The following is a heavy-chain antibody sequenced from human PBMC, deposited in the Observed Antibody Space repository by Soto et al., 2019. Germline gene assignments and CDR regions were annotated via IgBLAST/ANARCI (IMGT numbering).Heavy chain of an antibody. J-gene: IGHJ4*02. Sequence: QLQLQESGPGLVKPSETLYLTCFVSGGSISSNNYYWGWIRQPPGTGLAGIGSMSYCRSTYYNPSLKSRVTIYVNTPKTQFSMKLTASNAADTAVYYCASHLRPTNWEGGYFGYWGQGPLVTVSS. CDR3: ASHLRPTNWEGGYFGY. CDR2: MSYCRST. V-gene: IGHV4-39*01. D-gene: IGHD1-1*01. CDR1: GGSISSNNYY.